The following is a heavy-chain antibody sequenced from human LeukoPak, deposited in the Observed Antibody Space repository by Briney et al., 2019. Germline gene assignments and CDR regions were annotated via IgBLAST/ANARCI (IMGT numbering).Heavy chain of an antibody. D-gene: IGHD3-22*01. J-gene: IGHJ4*02. CDR2: IYYSGST. CDR3: ARLLDLYYYDSSGYI. Sequence: PSETLSLTCTVSGGSISSSSYFWGWIRQPPGKGLEWIGSIYYSGSTYYNPSLKSRVTISVDTSKNQFSLKLSSVTAADTAVYYCARLLDLYYYDSSGYIWGQGTLVTVSS. CDR1: GGSISSSSYF. V-gene: IGHV4-39*01.